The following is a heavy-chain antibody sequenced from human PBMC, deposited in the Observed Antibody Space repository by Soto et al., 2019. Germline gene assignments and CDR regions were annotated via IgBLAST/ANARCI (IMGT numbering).Heavy chain of an antibody. CDR3: ARTAVAGTGWFDP. J-gene: IGHJ5*02. CDR2: INAGNGYT. Sequence: ASVKVSCKASGYTFTSYGIHWVRQVPGNRLEWMGRINAGNGYTKYSQNFQDRVTITTDTSATTAYMELRSLKSDDTAVYYCARTAVAGTGWFDPWGKGTLVTVAS. CDR1: GYTFTSYG. D-gene: IGHD6-19*01. V-gene: IGHV1-3*01.